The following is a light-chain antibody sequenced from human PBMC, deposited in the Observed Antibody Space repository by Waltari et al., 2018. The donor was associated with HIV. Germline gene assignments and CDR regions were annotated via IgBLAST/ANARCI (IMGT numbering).Light chain of an antibody. CDR2: SAS. CDR1: QGISSY. Sequence: DIQLTQSPSFLSASVGDRVTITCRASQGISSYLAWYQQKPGKAPKLLIYSASTLQSGVPARFSGRASGTEFTLTISSLQPEDLATYYCQQLNSYPVPFTFGPGTKVDIK. CDR3: QQLNSYPVPFT. V-gene: IGKV1-9*01. J-gene: IGKJ3*01.